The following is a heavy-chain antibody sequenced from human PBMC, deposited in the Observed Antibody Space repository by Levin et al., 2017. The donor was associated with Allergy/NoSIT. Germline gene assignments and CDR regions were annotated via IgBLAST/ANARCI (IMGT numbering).Heavy chain of an antibody. CDR3: ARKGYCRSSACYADSGVWFDP. D-gene: IGHD2-2*01. J-gene: IGHJ5*02. CDR1: GFTFSNFE. Sequence: GGSLRLSCATSGFTFSNFEMTWVRQAPGKGLEWISYIGKSGRTIYYAASVESRFTISRDDARNSLYLQMNTLRADDTAVYYCARKGYCRSSACYADSGVWFDPWGQGTLVTVSS. CDR2: IGKSGRTI. V-gene: IGHV3-48*03.